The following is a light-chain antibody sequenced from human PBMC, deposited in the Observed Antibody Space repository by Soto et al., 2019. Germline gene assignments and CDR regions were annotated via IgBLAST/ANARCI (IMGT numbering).Light chain of an antibody. CDR1: SSNIGSNT. CDR3: AACDDSLNVV. CDR2: SNN. J-gene: IGLJ2*01. Sequence: QSVLTQPPSASGTPGQRVTISCSGSSSNIGSNTVNWYQQLPGTAPKLLIYSNNQRPSGVPDRFSGSKSGTSASLALSGLQSEDEADYYCAACDDSLNVVFGGGTKVTVL. V-gene: IGLV1-44*01.